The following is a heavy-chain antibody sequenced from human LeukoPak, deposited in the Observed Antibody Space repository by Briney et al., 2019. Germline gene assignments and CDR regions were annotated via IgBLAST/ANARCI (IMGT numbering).Heavy chain of an antibody. CDR3: ARVGTDYYGSGSYYLDY. CDR1: GASISSGGYS. CDR2: IYHSGST. J-gene: IGHJ4*02. V-gene: IGHV4-30-2*01. D-gene: IGHD3-10*01. Sequence: SQTLFLTCAVSGASISSGGYSWSWIRQPPGKGLEWIGYIYHSGSTYYNPSLKSRVTISVDRSKNQFSLKLSSVTAADTAVYYCARVGTDYYGSGSYYLDYWGQGTLVTVSS.